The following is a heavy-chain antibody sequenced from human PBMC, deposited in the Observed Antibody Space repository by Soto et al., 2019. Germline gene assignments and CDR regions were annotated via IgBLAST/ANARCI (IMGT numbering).Heavy chain of an antibody. CDR3: TRDAVEYQELSAFDF. CDR2: IRSNTYGGTR. J-gene: IGHJ3*01. V-gene: IGHV3-49*03. Sequence: GGSLRLSCTASGFTFGDYAVSWFRQAPGKGLEWIGFIRSNTYGGTREYAATVRGRFTISRDDSKSIAYLQMNSLKTEDTAVYFCTRDAVEYQELSAFDFWGQGTMVTVSS. D-gene: IGHD2-2*01. CDR1: GFTFGDYA.